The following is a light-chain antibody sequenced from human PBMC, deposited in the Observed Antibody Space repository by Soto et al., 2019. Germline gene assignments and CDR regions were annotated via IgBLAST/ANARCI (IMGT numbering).Light chain of an antibody. CDR1: QSVSSSY. CDR2: DAS. CDR3: QHYGSSPIT. V-gene: IGKV3-20*01. Sequence: EIVLTQSPGTLSLSPGERATLSCRASQSVSSSYLAWYQQKPGQAPRLLIYDASSRATGIPDRFSGSGSGTDFTLTISRLEPEDFALYYCQHYGSSPITFGQGTRLEIK. J-gene: IGKJ5*01.